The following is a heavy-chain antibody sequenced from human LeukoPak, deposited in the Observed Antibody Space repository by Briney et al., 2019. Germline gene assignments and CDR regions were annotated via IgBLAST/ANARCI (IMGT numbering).Heavy chain of an antibody. V-gene: IGHV3-53*01. CDR1: GFTVSSNS. Sequence: GGSLRLSCTVSGFTVSSNSWSWVRQAPGKGLEWVSFIYSGGNTHYSDSVKGRFTISRDNSKNTLYLQMNSLRAEDTAVYYCARVSPNTVTTLQYFDYWGQGTLVTVSS. CDR3: ARVSPNTVTTLQYFDY. CDR2: IYSGGNT. J-gene: IGHJ4*02. D-gene: IGHD4-17*01.